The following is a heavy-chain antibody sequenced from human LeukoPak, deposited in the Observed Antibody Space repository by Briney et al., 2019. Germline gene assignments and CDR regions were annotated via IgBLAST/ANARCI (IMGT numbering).Heavy chain of an antibody. D-gene: IGHD3-3*01. V-gene: IGHV1-69*05. J-gene: IGHJ5*02. CDR2: IIPIFGTA. CDR1: GGTFSSYA. CDR3: ASHADYDFWSGYYSYNWFDP. Sequence: GASVKVSCKASGGTFSSYAISWVRQAPGQGLELMGRIIPIFGTANYAQNFQGKVTITTDESTSTAYMELSSLRSEDTAVYYCASHADYDFWSGYYSYNWFDPWGQGTLVTVSS.